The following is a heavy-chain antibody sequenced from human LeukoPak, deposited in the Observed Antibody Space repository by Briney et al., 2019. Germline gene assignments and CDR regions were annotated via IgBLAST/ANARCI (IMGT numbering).Heavy chain of an antibody. J-gene: IGHJ2*01. D-gene: IGHD2-21*02. CDR1: GLTFNTYA. CDR2: VSGSGAGT. V-gene: IGHV3-23*01. CDR3: AKGPRAGLRYWYFDL. Sequence: GGSLRLSCAASGLTFNTYAMSWVRQAPGKGLQWVSTVSGSGAGTFYGDSVKGRFTISRDNSNNTLFLQMNSLSADDTAVYFCAKGPRAGLRYWYFDLWGRGSLVTVSS.